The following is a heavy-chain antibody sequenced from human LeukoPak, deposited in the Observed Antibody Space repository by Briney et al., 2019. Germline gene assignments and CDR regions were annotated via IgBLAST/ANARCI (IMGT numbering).Heavy chain of an antibody. CDR1: GLTFSSYA. CDR2: ISGSGGST. CDR3: AKGQRSYWGAGDY. J-gene: IGHJ4*02. Sequence: AGGSLRLSCAASGLTFSSYAMSWVRQAPGKGLEWVSAISGSGGSTYYADSVKGRFTISRDNSKNTLYLQMNSLRAEDTAVYYCAKGQRSYWGAGDYWGQGTLVTVSS. D-gene: IGHD1-26*01. V-gene: IGHV3-23*01.